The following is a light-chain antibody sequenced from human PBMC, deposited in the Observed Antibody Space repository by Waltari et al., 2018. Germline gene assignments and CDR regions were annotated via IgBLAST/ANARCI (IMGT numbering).Light chain of an antibody. J-gene: IGKJ1*01. CDR3: QQYGNSPWT. CDR1: QSVSSSY. Sequence: EIVLTQSPGTLSLSPGERATLPCRASQSVSSSYLAWYQQKPGQAPRLLIYGASSRATGIPDRFSGSGSGTDFTLTISRLEPEDFAVYYCQQYGNSPWTFGQGTQVEIK. V-gene: IGKV3-20*01. CDR2: GAS.